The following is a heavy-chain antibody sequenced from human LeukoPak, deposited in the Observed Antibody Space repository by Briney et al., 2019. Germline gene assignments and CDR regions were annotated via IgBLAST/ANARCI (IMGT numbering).Heavy chain of an antibody. J-gene: IGHJ6*02. CDR2: IYTSGST. D-gene: IGHD6-13*01. CDR1: GGSINNNY. Sequence: SETLSLTCTVSGGSINNNYWTWIRQPPGKGLEWIGRIYTSGSTNYNPSLKSRVTMSVDTSKNQFSLKLSSVTAADTAVYYCARGGPFVAAAGGYYYYGMDVWGQGTTVTVSS. V-gene: IGHV4-4*07. CDR3: ARGGPFVAAAGGYYYYGMDV.